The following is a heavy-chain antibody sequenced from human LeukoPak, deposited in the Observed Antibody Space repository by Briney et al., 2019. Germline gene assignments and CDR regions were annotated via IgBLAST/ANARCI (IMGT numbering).Heavy chain of an antibody. CDR3: AKDQRYWAV. CDR2: VSTSGVDT. J-gene: IGHJ6*02. V-gene: IGHV3-23*01. D-gene: IGHD2-15*01. Sequence: GGSLRLSCAVSGFTFSNYAMSWVRQAPGKGLEWVSGVSTSGVDTYYADSVKGWFTISRDNSKNTLYLQMNSLRAEDTAVYYCAKDQRYWAVWGQGTTVTVSS. CDR1: GFTFSNYA.